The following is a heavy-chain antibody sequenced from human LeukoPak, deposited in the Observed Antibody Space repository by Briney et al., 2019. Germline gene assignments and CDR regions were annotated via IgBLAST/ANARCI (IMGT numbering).Heavy chain of an antibody. CDR1: GGTFSSYA. D-gene: IGHD6-6*01. CDR3: ARDGYSSSSFTPFDY. V-gene: IGHV1-69*13. CDR2: IIPIFGTA. J-gene: IGHJ4*02. Sequence: SVKVSCKASGGTFSSYAVSWVRQAPGQGLEWMGGIIPIFGTANYAQKFQGRVTITAGESTSTAYMELSSLRSEDTAVYYCARDGYSSSSFTPFDYWGQGTLVTVSS.